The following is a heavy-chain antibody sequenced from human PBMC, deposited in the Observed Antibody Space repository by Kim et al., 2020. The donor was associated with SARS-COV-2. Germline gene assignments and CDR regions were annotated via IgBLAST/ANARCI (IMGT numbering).Heavy chain of an antibody. CDR3: ASRALGRGYYYGMDV. CDR2: INPNSGGT. CDR1: GYTFTGYY. D-gene: IGHD1-26*01. Sequence: ASVKVSCKASGYTFTGYYMHWVRQAPGQGLEWMGWINPNSGGTNYAQKFQGRVTMTRDTSISPAYMELSRLRSDDTAVYYCASRALGRGYYYGMDVWGQGTTVTVSS. V-gene: IGHV1-2*02. J-gene: IGHJ6*02.